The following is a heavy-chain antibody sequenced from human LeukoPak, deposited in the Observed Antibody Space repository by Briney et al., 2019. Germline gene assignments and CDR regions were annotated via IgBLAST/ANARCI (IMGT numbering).Heavy chain of an antibody. D-gene: IGHD3-22*01. CDR2: MNPNSGNT. CDR1: GYTFTSYD. V-gene: IGHV1-8*03. CDR3: ARVRGYPHYYYMDV. J-gene: IGHJ6*03. Sequence: ASVKVSCKASGYTFTSYDINWVRQATGQGLEWMGWMNPNSGNTGYAQKFQGRVTITRNTSISTAYMELSSLRSEDTAVYYCARVRGYPHYYYMDVWGKGTTVTVSS.